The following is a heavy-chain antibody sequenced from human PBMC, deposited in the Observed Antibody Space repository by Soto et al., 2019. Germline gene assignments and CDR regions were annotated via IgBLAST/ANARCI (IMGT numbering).Heavy chain of an antibody. CDR1: GGSISSGGYY. J-gene: IGHJ4*02. V-gene: IGHV4-31*03. CDR3: ARIVRSPHYDFWSGYIDY. D-gene: IGHD3-3*01. CDR2: IDYSGST. Sequence: QVQLQESGPGLVKPSQTLSLTCTVSGGSISSGGYYWSWIRKHPGKGLEWIGYIDYSGSTYYNPSLKSRVTIAVDTSKNQFSLKLSSVTAADTAVYYCARIVRSPHYDFWSGYIDYWGQGTLVTVSS.